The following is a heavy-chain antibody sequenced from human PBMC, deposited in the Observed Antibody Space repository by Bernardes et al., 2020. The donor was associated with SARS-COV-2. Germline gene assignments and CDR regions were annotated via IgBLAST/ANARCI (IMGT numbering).Heavy chain of an antibody. Sequence: SETLSLTCTVSGGSISSGDYYWGWIRQSPGKGLEWIGTIYYTGSTYYNPSLKSRVTISVDTSKNQFSLRLTSVTAADTSVYYCARAPPESVAGMGLFDYWGQGTLVTVSS. D-gene: IGHD6-19*01. V-gene: IGHV4-39*01. CDR1: GGSISSGDYY. CDR2: IYYTGST. CDR3: ARAPPESVAGMGLFDY. J-gene: IGHJ4*02.